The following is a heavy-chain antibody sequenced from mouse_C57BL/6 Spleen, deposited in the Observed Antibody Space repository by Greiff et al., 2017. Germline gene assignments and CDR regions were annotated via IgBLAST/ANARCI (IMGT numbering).Heavy chain of an antibody. V-gene: IGHV5-9-1*02. Sequence: EVKLVESGEGLVKPGGSLKLSCAASGFTFSSYAMSWVRQTPEKRLEWVAYISSGGDYIYYADTVKGRFTISRDNARNTLYLQMSSLKSEDTAMYYCTSVPCYYGSSPGWFAYWGQGTLVTVSA. CDR3: TSVPCYYGSSPGWFAY. J-gene: IGHJ3*01. CDR2: ISSGGDYI. D-gene: IGHD1-1*01. CDR1: GFTFSSYA.